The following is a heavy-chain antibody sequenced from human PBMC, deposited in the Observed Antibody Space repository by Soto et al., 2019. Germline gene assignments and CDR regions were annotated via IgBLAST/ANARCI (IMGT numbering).Heavy chain of an antibody. CDR2: IWYDGSNK. Sequence: QVQLVESGGGVVQPGRSLRLSCAASGFTFSSYGMHWVRQAPGKGLEWVAGIWYDGSNKYYADSVKGRFTISRDNSKNTLYLQMNSLRAEDTAVYYWARAHLTGIYYFDYWGQGTLVTVSS. D-gene: IGHD7-27*01. CDR3: ARAHLTGIYYFDY. V-gene: IGHV3-33*01. CDR1: GFTFSSYG. J-gene: IGHJ4*02.